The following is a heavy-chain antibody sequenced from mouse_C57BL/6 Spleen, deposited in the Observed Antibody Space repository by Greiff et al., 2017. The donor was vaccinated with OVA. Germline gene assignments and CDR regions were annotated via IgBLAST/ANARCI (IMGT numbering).Heavy chain of an antibody. V-gene: IGHV5-9*01. J-gene: IGHJ3*01. CDR2: ISGGGGNT. D-gene: IGHD1-1*01. CDR1: GFTFSSYT. Sequence: EVKLMESGGGLVKPGGSLKLSCAASGFTFSSYTMSWVRQTPEKRLEWVATISGGGGNTYYPDSVKGRFTISRDNAKNTLYLQMSSLRSEDTALYYCARHGYYGSAWFAYWGQGTLVTVSA. CDR3: ARHGYYGSAWFAY.